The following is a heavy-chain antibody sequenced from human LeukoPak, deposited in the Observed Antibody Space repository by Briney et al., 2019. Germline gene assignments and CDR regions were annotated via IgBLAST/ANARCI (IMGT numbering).Heavy chain of an antibody. J-gene: IGHJ4*02. Sequence: SETLSLTCAVSGYSISSGYYWGWIRQPPGKGLEWIGSIYHSGSTYYNPSLKSRVTISVDTSKNQFSLKLSSVTAADTAVYYWAGVSASSGWYDFDYWGQGTLVTVSS. V-gene: IGHV4-38-2*01. D-gene: IGHD6-19*01. CDR2: IYHSGST. CDR1: GYSISSGYY. CDR3: AGVSASSGWYDFDY.